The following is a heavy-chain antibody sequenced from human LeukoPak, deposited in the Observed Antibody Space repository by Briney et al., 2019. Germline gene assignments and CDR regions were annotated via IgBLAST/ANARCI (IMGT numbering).Heavy chain of an antibody. D-gene: IGHD3-22*01. Sequence: GGSLRLSCAASGFTFSSYAMHWVRQAPGKGLEWVAVISYDGSNKYYADSVKGRFTISRDNSKNTLYLQMNSLGAEDTAVYYCAREAYYYDSRGFDYWGQGTLVTVSS. CDR3: AREAYYYDSRGFDY. V-gene: IGHV3-30-3*01. J-gene: IGHJ4*02. CDR2: ISYDGSNK. CDR1: GFTFSSYA.